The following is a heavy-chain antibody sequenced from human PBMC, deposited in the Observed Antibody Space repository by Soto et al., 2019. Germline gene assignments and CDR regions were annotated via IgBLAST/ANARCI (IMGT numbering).Heavy chain of an antibody. CDR1: ARSFSGYY. Sequence: SETLSLTCTVYARSFSGYYWSWIRQPPGKGLEWIGEVIHTGRTNYNPSLKGRVTISVDTSKNQFSLNLSSVTAADTAVYYCATSQKGYNWNYFDHWGQGALVNVS. J-gene: IGHJ4*02. CDR2: VIHTGRT. CDR3: ATSQKGYNWNYFDH. V-gene: IGHV4-34*12. D-gene: IGHD1-20*01.